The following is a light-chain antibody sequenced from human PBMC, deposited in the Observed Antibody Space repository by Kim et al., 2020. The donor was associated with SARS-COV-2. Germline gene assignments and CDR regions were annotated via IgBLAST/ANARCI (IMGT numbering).Light chain of an antibody. J-gene: IGKJ5*01. V-gene: IGKV1-9*01. CDR2: AAS. Sequence: ASVGDRVTITCRASQGISTSLAWYQQKPGKAPKLLIYAASTVQSGVPSRFSGSGSGTEFTLTISSLQPDDFATYYCQQFYTYPITFGQGTRLEIK. CDR1: QGISTS. CDR3: QQFYTYPIT.